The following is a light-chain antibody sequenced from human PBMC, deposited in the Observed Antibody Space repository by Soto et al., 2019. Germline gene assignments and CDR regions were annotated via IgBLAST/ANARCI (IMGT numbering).Light chain of an antibody. CDR3: QQYNSYPYT. CDR1: QSISSW. V-gene: IGKV1-5*01. CDR2: DAS. J-gene: IGKJ2*01. Sequence: DIQMTQSPSTLSASVGDRVTITCRASQSISSWLAWYQQKPGKAPKLLIYDASTLESGVPSRFSGSGSGTGFTLTISSLQPDDFATYYCQQYNSYPYTFGQGTNLEIK.